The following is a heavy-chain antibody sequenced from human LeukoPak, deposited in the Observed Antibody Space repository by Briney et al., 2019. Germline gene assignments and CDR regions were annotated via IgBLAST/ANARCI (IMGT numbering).Heavy chain of an antibody. CDR2: IIPILGIA. V-gene: IGHV1-69*02. D-gene: IGHD3/OR15-3a*01. J-gene: IGHJ5*02. Sequence: AASVKVSCKASGGTFSSYTISWVRQAPGQGLEWMGRIIPILGIANYAQKFQGRVTITADKSTSTAYMELCSLRSEDTDVYYCARIGWTANCFDPWGLGTLVTVSS. CDR1: GGTFSSYT. CDR3: ARIGWTANCFDP.